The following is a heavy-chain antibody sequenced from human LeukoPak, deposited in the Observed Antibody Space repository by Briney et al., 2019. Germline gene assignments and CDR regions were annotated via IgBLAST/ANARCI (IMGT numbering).Heavy chain of an antibody. D-gene: IGHD2-2*01. J-gene: IGHJ4*02. V-gene: IGHV3-15*01. CDR1: GFTFSNAW. CDR2: IKSKTDGGTT. CDR3: TTRPLGSCSGNSCQGLDY. Sequence: GGSLRLSCAASGFTFSNAWMSWVRQAPGKGLEWVGRIKSKTDGGTTDYAAPAKGRFTISRDDSKNTLYLQMNSVRAEDTAVYYCTTRPLGSCSGNSCQGLDYWGQGTLVTVSS.